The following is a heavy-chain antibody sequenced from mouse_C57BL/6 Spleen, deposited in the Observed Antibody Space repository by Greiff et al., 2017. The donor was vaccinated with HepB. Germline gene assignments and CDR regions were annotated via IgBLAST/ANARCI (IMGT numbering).Heavy chain of an antibody. D-gene: IGHD1-1*01. CDR1: GFTFSSYA. CDR3: ASTTVVEGDYCDY. CDR2: ISDGGSYT. J-gene: IGHJ2*01. Sequence: EVQRVESGGGLVKPGGSLKLSCAASGFTFSSYAMSWVRQTPEKRLEWVATISDGGSYTYYQDNVKGRFTISRDNAKNNLYLQMSHLKSEDTAMYYCASTTVVEGDYCDYWGQGTTLTVSS. V-gene: IGHV5-4*01.